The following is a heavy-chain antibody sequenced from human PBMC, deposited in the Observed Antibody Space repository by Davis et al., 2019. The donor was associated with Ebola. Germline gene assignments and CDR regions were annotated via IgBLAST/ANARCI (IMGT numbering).Heavy chain of an antibody. V-gene: IGHV3-7*01. CDR3: LYGMDV. J-gene: IGHJ6*02. CDR1: GGSFSGYY. Sequence: GGSLRLSCAVYGGSFSGYYWSWIRQAPGKGLEWVASIKQDGSEKYYVDSVKGRFTISRDNAKNSLYLQMNSLRAEDTAVYYCLYGMDVWGQGTTVTVSS. CDR2: IKQDGSEK.